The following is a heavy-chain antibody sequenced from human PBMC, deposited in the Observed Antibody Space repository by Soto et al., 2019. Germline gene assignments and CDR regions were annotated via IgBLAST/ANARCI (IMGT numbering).Heavy chain of an antibody. J-gene: IGHJ4*02. V-gene: IGHV4-59*01. CDR1: GGSIPTYY. CDR2: CYSTGIT. CDR3: AIGSPRYSGNWYELFDH. Sequence: PSDLLSLTGTVSGGSIPTYYWSWMRQTPGRRVKWSGECYSTGITNYNPSTQSRVSITSESSKTRFSLNLTSGSAADTGVYPCAIGSPRYSGNWYELFDHGGQGTRVTSPQ. D-gene: IGHD6-13*01.